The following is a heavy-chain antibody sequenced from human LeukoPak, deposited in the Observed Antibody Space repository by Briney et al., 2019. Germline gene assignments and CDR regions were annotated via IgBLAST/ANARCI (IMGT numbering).Heavy chain of an antibody. D-gene: IGHD5-12*01. Sequence: GGSLRLSCTASGLIFRNFVMTWVRQAPGKGLEWVASIGGSDGTTDYADSVKGRFTISRDNSKDTLYLEMNSLRVEDTAEYYCAKDGLRGYDFDYWGQGTLVIVSS. V-gene: IGHV3-23*01. CDR3: AKDGLRGYDFDY. CDR2: IGGSDGTT. CDR1: GLIFRNFV. J-gene: IGHJ4*02.